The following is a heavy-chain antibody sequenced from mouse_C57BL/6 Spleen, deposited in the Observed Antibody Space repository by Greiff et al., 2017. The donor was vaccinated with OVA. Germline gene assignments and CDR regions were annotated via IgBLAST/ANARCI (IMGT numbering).Heavy chain of an antibody. CDR3: ARDPSGYSGDAMDY. CDR2: IDPSDSYT. Sequence: QVQLQQPGAELVKPGASVKLSCKASGYTFTSYWMQWVKQRPGQGLEWIGEIDPSDSYTNYNQKFKGKATLTVDTSSSTAYMQLSSLTSEDSAVYYCARDPSGYSGDAMDYWGQGTSVTVSS. J-gene: IGHJ4*01. CDR1: GYTFTSYW. V-gene: IGHV1-50*01. D-gene: IGHD2-3*01.